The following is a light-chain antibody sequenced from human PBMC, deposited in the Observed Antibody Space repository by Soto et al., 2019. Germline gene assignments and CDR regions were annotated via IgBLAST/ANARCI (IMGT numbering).Light chain of an antibody. Sequence: EIVLTQSPGTLSLSPGERATLSCRASQSVTGTYLAWYQQKPGQAPRLLIYGASSRATGIPDRFSGSGSGTDFTLTISRLEPEDFAVYYCQQYGSTPITFGQGTRLEIK. V-gene: IGKV3-20*01. CDR2: GAS. J-gene: IGKJ5*01. CDR1: QSVTGTY. CDR3: QQYGSTPIT.